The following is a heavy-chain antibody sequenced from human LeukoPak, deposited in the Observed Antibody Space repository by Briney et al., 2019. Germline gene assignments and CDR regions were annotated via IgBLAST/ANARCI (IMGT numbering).Heavy chain of an antibody. CDR2: INESGST. CDR3: ARTGYCSSTSCYTASRPYYYYYMDV. Sequence: SETLSLTCAVFGGSFSGYFWSWIRQPPGKGLEWIGEINESGSTNYNPSLKSRVTISIDTSKNHFSLKLSSVTAADTAIYYCARTGYCSSTSCYTASRPYYYYYMDVWGKGTTVSVSS. CDR1: GGSFSGYF. J-gene: IGHJ6*03. V-gene: IGHV4-34*01. D-gene: IGHD2-2*02.